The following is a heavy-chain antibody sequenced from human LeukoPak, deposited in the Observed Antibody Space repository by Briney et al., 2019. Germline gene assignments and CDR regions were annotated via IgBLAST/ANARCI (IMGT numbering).Heavy chain of an antibody. Sequence: GWTLRLSCVASGFTFSRYGMSGVRQAPGKGLEGVSYISSSGSTIYYADSVKGRFTISRDNAKNSLYLQMNSLRAEDTAVYYCAERGITMIGGVWGKGTTVTISS. CDR3: AERGITMIGGV. V-gene: IGHV3-48*04. D-gene: IGHD3-10*02. J-gene: IGHJ6*04. CDR2: ISSSGSTI. CDR1: GFTFSRYG.